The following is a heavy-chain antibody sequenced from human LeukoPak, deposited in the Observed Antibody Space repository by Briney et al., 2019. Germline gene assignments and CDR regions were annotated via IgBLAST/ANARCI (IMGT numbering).Heavy chain of an antibody. CDR2: IYPDDSDI. J-gene: IGHJ4*02. CDR3: ARQTMGVRGGEWDY. CDR1: GYRFKEYW. Sequence: GESLKISCKGSGYRFKEYWIGWVRQLPGKGLEWMGTIYPDDSDIRYSPSFQGQVTIPADRSISIAYLQWSSLKASDTAMYYCARQTMGVRGGEWDYWGQGTLVTVSS. V-gene: IGHV5-51*01. D-gene: IGHD3-10*01.